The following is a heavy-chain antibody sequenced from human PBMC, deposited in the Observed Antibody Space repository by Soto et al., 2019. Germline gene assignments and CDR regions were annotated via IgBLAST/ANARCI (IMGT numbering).Heavy chain of an antibody. J-gene: IGHJ4*02. D-gene: IGHD3-22*01. Sequence: GGSLRLSCAASGFTFSSYAMSWVRQAPGKGLEWVSTISGSGGSTHYADSVKGRFTISRDNSKNTLYLQMSSLRAEDTAVYHCVQAIFDTSGYYYAYWGQGTQVTVSS. CDR3: VQAIFDTSGYYYAY. V-gene: IGHV3-23*01. CDR2: ISGSGGST. CDR1: GFTFSSYA.